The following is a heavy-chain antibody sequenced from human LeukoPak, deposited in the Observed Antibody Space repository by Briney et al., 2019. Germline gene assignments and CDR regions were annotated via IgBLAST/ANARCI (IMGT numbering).Heavy chain of an antibody. CDR2: INAGNGNT. D-gene: IGHD3-22*01. V-gene: IGHV1-3*01. Sequence: ASGKVSCKASGYTFTSYAMHWVRQAPGQRLEWMGWINAGNGNTKYSQKFQGRVTITRDTSASTAYMELSSLRSEDTAVYYCARDQGATMIVVVTDAFDIWGQGTMVTVSS. CDR1: GYTFTSYA. CDR3: ARDQGATMIVVVTDAFDI. J-gene: IGHJ3*02.